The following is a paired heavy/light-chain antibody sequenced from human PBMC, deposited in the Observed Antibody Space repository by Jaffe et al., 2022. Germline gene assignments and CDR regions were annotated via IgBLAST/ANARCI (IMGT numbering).Light chain of an antibody. CDR2: DAS. CDR1: QSVSSNY. CDR3: QQYGSSFT. Sequence: EIVLTQSPGTLSLSPGERATLSCRASQSVSSNYLAWYQQRPGQAPRLLIYDASSRAAGIPDRFSGSGSGTDFTLTISRLEPEDFAVYYCQQYGSSFTFGGGTKVEIK. V-gene: IGKV3-20*01. J-gene: IGKJ4*01.
Heavy chain of an antibody. D-gene: IGHD6-19*01. J-gene: IGHJ4*02. V-gene: IGHV4-61*03. CDR3: ARGRYSSGLDY. Sequence: QVQLQESGPGLVKPSETLSLTCTVSGGSVSSGSYCWSWIRQPPGKRLEWIGYMYYSGSTTYNPSLKSRVTISLDRTKNHFSLKLSSVTAADTAVYYCARGRYSSGLDYWGQGTLVTVSS. CDR1: GGSVSSGSYC. CDR2: MYYSGST.